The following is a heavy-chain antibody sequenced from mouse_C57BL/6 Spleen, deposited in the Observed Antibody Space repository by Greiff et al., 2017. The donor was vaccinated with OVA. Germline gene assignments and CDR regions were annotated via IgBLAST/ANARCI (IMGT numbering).Heavy chain of an antibody. CDR2: IYPGSGNT. CDR3: ARYGGYYCAMDY. J-gene: IGHJ4*01. CDR1: GYTFTDYY. D-gene: IGHD2-2*01. Sequence: QVQLQQSGAELVRPGASVKLSCKASGYTFTDYYINWVKQRPGQGLEWIARIYPGSGNTYYNEKFKGKATLTAEKSSSTAYMQLSSLTSEDSAVYFCARYGGYYCAMDYWGQGTSVTVSS. V-gene: IGHV1-76*01.